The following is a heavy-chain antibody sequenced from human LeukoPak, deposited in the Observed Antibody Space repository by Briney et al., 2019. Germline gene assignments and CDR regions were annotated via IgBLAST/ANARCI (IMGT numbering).Heavy chain of an antibody. V-gene: IGHV1-46*01. CDR1: GYTFTSYY. D-gene: IGHD5-24*01. J-gene: IGHJ4*02. CDR3: ARVLNGYNIRDYFDY. CDR2: INPSGGST. Sequence: ASVKVSCNTSGYTFTSYYIHWVRQAPGQGLEWMGLINPSGGSTNYAQKFQGRVTMTRDTSTSTVYMELSSLRSDDTAVYYCARVLNGYNIRDYFDYWGQGTLVTVSS.